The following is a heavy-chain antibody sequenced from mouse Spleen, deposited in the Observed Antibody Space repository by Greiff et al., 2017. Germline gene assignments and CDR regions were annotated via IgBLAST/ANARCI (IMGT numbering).Heavy chain of an antibody. CDR3: ARPETVVWDFDY. CDR2: ISSGSSTI. D-gene: IGHD1-1*01. V-gene: IGHV5-17*01. CDR1: GFTFSDYG. J-gene: IGHJ2*01. Sequence: EVKLMESGGGLVKPGGSLKLSCAASGFTFSDYGMHWVRQAPEKGLEWVAYISSGSSTIYYADTVKGRFTISRDNAKNTLFLQMTRLGSEETAMYYCARPETVVWDFDYWGQGTTLTVSS.